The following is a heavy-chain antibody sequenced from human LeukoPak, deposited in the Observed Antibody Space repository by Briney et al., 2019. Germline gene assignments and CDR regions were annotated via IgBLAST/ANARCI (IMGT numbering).Heavy chain of an antibody. CDR2: VHNSGSA. CDR3: AVPVATNAFEY. Sequence: PSETLSLTCTVSGGSISNYYWSWIRQPPGKGLEWIGYVHNSGSANYNPSLKSRVTISVDTSKNQFSLKLTSVTAADTAVYFCAVPVATNAFEYWGQGTLVTVSS. V-gene: IGHV4-59*01. J-gene: IGHJ4*02. CDR1: GGSISNYY. D-gene: IGHD5-12*01.